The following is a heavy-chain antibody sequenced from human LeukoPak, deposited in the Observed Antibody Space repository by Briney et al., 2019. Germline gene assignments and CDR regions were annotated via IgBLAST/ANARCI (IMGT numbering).Heavy chain of an antibody. J-gene: IGHJ4*02. V-gene: IGHV3-11*05. CDR3: AREQNDYLDY. Sequence: PGGSLRLSCAASGFTFSDYYMSWIRQTPGKGLEWGSYISGSSSYINYADSVKGRVTISRDNARNSLFLQMNSLRAEDTAVYYCAREQNDYLDYWGQGTLVTVSS. D-gene: IGHD1-1*01. CDR1: GFTFSDYY. CDR2: ISGSSSYI.